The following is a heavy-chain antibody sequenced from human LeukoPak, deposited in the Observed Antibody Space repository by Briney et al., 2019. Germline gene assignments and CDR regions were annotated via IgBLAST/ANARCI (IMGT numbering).Heavy chain of an antibody. D-gene: IGHD1-20*01. J-gene: IGHJ6*03. CDR1: GFTFSDYY. V-gene: IGHV3-11*01. CDR2: ISSSGSNV. CDR3: ARVYNWNYYSSMAV. Sequence: PGGSLRLSCAASGFTFSDYYMNWIRQRPGMGRKLVSYISSSGSNVYYAYSVKGRFTISRDNAKNSLYLQMNSLRDEDTAVYYCARVYNWNYYSSMAVWGKGKTVTVSS.